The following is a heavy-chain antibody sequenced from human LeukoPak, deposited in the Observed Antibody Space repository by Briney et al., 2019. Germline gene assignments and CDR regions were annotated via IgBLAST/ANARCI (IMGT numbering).Heavy chain of an antibody. CDR3: ARVRYDSSGYPDY. CDR2: IYYSGST. D-gene: IGHD3-22*01. Sequence: SETLSLTCTVSGGSISSYYWNWIRQPPGKGLEWIGYIYYSGSTNYNPSLKSRVTISVDTSKNQFSLKLSSVTAADTAVYYCARVRYDSSGYPDYWGQGTLVTVSS. J-gene: IGHJ4*02. V-gene: IGHV4-59*08. CDR1: GGSISSYY.